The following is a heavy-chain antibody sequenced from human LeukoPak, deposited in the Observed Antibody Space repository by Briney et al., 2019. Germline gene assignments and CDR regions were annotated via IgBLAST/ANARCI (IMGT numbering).Heavy chain of an antibody. J-gene: IGHJ6*03. D-gene: IGHD2-2*01. CDR3: ARSRAPMPLAVYYYYYYMYV. CDR2: IYYSGST. Sequence: KASETLSLTCTVSGGSISSYYWSWIRQPPGKGLEWIGYIYYSGSTNYNPSLKRRLNISVDTSKHQFSLNLSAVTAADTELYYCARSRAPMPLAVYYYYYYMYVLGKGTTVNVSS. CDR1: GGSISSYY. V-gene: IGHV4-59*01.